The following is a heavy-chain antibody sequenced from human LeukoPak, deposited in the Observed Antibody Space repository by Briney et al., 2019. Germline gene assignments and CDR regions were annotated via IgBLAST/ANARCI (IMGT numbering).Heavy chain of an antibody. CDR1: GFTFSSYW. CDR3: ARDLIVGAPGEDY. D-gene: IGHD1-26*01. Sequence: SGGSLRLSCAASGFTFSSYWMNWVRQAPGKGLEWVANIKQDGRETYYVDSVKGRFTISRDNAKNSLYLQMNGLRAEDTAVYYCARDLIVGAPGEDYWGQGTLVIVSS. J-gene: IGHJ4*02. CDR2: IKQDGRET. V-gene: IGHV3-7*01.